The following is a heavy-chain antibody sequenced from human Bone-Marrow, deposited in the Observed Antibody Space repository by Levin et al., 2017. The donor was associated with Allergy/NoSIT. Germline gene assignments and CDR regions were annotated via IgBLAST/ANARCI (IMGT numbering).Heavy chain of an antibody. Sequence: GGSLRLSCAASGFTFSSYGMHWVRQAPGKGLEWVAVISYDGSNKYYADSVKGRFTISRDNSKNTLYLQMNSLRAEDTAVYYCAKGTPRAVLMVYAEIDYWGQGTLSPSPQ. CDR2: ISYDGSNK. D-gene: IGHD2-8*01. V-gene: IGHV3-30*18. CDR1: GFTFSSYG. CDR3: AKGTPRAVLMVYAEIDY. J-gene: IGHJ4*02.